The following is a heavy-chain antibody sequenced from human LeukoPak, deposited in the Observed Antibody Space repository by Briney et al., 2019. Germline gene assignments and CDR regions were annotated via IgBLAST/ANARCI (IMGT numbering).Heavy chain of an antibody. Sequence: SETLSLTCTVSGGSISSYYWSWIRQPPGKGLEWIGYIYYSGSTNYNPSLKSRVTISVDMSKNQFSLKLSSVTAADTAVYYCAREPSYYYDSSGYVDYWGQGTLVTVSS. CDR3: AREPSYYYDSSGYVDY. CDR1: GGSISSYY. J-gene: IGHJ4*02. CDR2: IYYSGST. D-gene: IGHD3-22*01. V-gene: IGHV4-59*12.